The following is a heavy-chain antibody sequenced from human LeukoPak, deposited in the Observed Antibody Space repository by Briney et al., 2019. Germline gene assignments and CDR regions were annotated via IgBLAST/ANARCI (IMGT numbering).Heavy chain of an antibody. CDR1: GFTVSSNY. V-gene: IGHV3-66*02. J-gene: IGHJ4*02. CDR3: AREILGDCSSTSCYLGY. Sequence: GGFLRLSCAASGFTVSSNYMSWVRQAPGKGLEWDSVIYSGGSTYFADSVKGRFTISRDNSKNTLYLQMNSLRAEDTAVCYCAREILGDCSSTSCYLGYWGQGTLVTVSS. CDR2: IYSGGST. D-gene: IGHD2-2*01.